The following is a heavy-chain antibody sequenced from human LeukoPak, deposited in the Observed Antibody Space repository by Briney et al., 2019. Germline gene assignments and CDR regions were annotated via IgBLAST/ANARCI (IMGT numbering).Heavy chain of an antibody. Sequence: SETLSLTCTVSGGSISSYYWSWIRQPPGKGLEWIGYIYYSGSTNYNPSLKSRVTISVDTSKNQFSLKLSSVTAADTAVYYCARVRSVVVPAAISGGEIDYWGQGTLVTVSS. J-gene: IGHJ4*02. D-gene: IGHD2-2*01. V-gene: IGHV4-59*01. CDR1: GGSISSYY. CDR3: ARVRSVVVPAAISGGEIDY. CDR2: IYYSGST.